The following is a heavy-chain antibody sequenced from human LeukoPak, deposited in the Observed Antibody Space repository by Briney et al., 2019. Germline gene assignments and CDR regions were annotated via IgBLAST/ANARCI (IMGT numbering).Heavy chain of an antibody. CDR3: ASGIAARRYGY. D-gene: IGHD6-6*01. CDR2: INHSGST. CDR1: GGSFSGYY. V-gene: IGHV4-34*01. Sequence: PSETLSLTCAVYGGSFSGYYWSWIRQPPGKGLEWIGEINHSGSTNYNPSLKSRVTISVDTSKNQFSLKLSSVTAADTAVYYCASGIAARRYGYWGQGTLVTVSS. J-gene: IGHJ4*02.